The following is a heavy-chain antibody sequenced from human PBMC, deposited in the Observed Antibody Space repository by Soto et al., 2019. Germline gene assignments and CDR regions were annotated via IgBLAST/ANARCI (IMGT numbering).Heavy chain of an antibody. CDR3: AKAGTTVTTWGYRTPYYFDY. CDR2: ISGSGGST. Sequence: GGSLRLSCAASGFTFSSYAMSWVRQAPGKGLEWVSAISGSGGSTYYADSVKGRFTISRDNSKNTLYLQMNSLRAEDTAVYYCAKAGTTVTTWGYRTPYYFDYWGQGTLVTVSS. V-gene: IGHV3-23*01. D-gene: IGHD4-4*01. CDR1: GFTFSSYA. J-gene: IGHJ4*02.